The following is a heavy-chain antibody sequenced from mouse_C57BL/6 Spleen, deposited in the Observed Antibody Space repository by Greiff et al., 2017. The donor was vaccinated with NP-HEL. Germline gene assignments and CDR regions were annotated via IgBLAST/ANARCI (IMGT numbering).Heavy chain of an antibody. CDR1: GYAFTDYY. V-gene: IGHV1-19*01. J-gene: IGHJ1*03. CDR3: AREKGNYEYFDV. CDR2: INPYNGGT. D-gene: IGHD2-1*01. Sequence: VQLKESGPVLVKPGASVKMSCKASGYAFTDYYMNWVKQSHGKSLEWIGVINPYNGGTSYNQKFKGKATLTVDKSSSTAYMELNSLTSEDSAVYYCAREKGNYEYFDVWGTGTTVTVSS.